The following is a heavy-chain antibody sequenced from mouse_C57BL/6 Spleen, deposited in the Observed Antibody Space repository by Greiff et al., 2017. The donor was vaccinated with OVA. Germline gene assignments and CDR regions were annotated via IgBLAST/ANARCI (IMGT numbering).Heavy chain of an antibody. CDR3: ARSHYYGSSPHWYFDV. J-gene: IGHJ1*03. Sequence: QVHVKQSGAELMKPGASVKLSCKATGYTFTGYWIEWVKQRPGHGLEWIGEILPGSGSTNYNEKFKGKATLTVDQSSSTAYMQLNSLTSEDSAVYYCARSHYYGSSPHWYFDVWGTGTTVTVSS. CDR1: GYTFTGYW. V-gene: IGHV1-9*01. CDR2: ILPGSGST. D-gene: IGHD1-1*01.